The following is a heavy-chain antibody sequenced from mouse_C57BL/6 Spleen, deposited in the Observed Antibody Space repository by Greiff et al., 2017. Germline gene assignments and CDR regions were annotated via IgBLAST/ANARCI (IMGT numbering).Heavy chain of an antibody. CDR3: ARGSTVVGPWAMDY. Sequence: VHVKQSGPELVKPGASVKISCKASGYSFTDYNMNWVKQSNGKSLEWIGVINPNYGTTSYNQKFKGKATLTVDQSSSTAYMQLNSLTSEDSAVYYCARGSTVVGPWAMDYWGQGTSVTVSS. J-gene: IGHJ4*01. CDR1: GYSFTDYN. V-gene: IGHV1-39*01. D-gene: IGHD1-1*01. CDR2: INPNYGTT.